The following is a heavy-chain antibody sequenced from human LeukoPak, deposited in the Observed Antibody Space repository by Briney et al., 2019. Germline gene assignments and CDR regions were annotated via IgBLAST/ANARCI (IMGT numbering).Heavy chain of an antibody. D-gene: IGHD3-22*01. CDR1: GFTFSSDA. V-gene: IGHV3-20*04. CDR2: INWNGGST. J-gene: IGHJ4*02. CDR3: ARGAYDSSGYYPYYFDY. Sequence: GGSLRLSCAASGFTFSSDAMSWVRQAPGKGLEWVSGINWNGGSTGYADSVKGRFTISRDNAKNSLYLQMNSLRAEDTALYYCARGAYDSSGYYPYYFDYWGQGTLVTVPS.